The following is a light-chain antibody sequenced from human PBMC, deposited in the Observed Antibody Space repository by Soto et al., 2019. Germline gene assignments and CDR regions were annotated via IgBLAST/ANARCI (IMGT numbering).Light chain of an antibody. CDR3: QHYNDYSPYT. CDR1: QSISNS. V-gene: IGKV1-5*03. J-gene: IGKJ2*01. CDR2: KAS. Sequence: DIQMTQSPSTLSASVGDRVTITCRASQSISNSLAWYQQKPGKAPKLLIYKASSLESGVPSRFSGRGSGTEFTLTISSLQPDDFATYYCQHYNDYSPYTVGQGTKLEIK.